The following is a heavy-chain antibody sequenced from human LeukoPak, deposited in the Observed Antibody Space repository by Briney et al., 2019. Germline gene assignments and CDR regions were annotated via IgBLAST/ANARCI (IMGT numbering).Heavy chain of an antibody. CDR1: GFWFSDYG. J-gene: IGHJ4*02. CDR3: AKRRDYCSGGSCYSLDY. V-gene: IGHV3-30*18. CDR2: ISSDGTKK. Sequence: PGRSLRLSCAASGFWFSDYGMHWVRQAPGRGLEWVAVISSDGTKKAYADSVKGRFTISGDNSENTLYLQMSRLRAEDTAVYYCAKRRDYCSGGSCYSLDYWGQGTLVTVSS. D-gene: IGHD2-15*01.